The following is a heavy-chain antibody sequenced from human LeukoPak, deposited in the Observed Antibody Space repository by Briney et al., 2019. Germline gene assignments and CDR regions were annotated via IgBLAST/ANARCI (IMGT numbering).Heavy chain of an antibody. CDR1: GFTFSNYG. D-gene: IGHD3-22*01. CDR2: IWYDGSNK. Sequence: PGRSLRLSCAASGFTFSNYGMHWVRQAPGKGLEWVAVIWYDGSNKYYADSVKGRFTISRDNSKNTLYLQKNSLRAEDTAVYYCARNRLPDYYDSNYGMDVWGQGTTVTVSS. CDR3: ARNRLPDYYDSNYGMDV. J-gene: IGHJ6*02. V-gene: IGHV3-33*01.